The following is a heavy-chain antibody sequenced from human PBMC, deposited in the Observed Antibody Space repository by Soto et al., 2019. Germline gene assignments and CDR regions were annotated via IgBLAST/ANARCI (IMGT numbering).Heavy chain of an antibody. CDR3: ARHYCSSTSCYPVYYYYGMDV. Sequence: PGESLKISCKGSGYSFTSYWIGWVRQMPGKGLEWMGIIYPGDSDTRYSPSFQGQVTISADKSISTAYLQWSSLKASDTATYYCARHYCSSTSCYPVYYYYGMDVWGQGTTVTVSS. J-gene: IGHJ6*02. D-gene: IGHD2-2*01. V-gene: IGHV5-51*01. CDR1: GYSFTSYW. CDR2: IYPGDSDT.